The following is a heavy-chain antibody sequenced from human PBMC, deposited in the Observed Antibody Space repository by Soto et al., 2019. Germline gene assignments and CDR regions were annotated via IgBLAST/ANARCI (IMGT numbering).Heavy chain of an antibody. CDR2: ISAYNGNT. Sequence: GASVTVSCKASGYTFTSYGISWVRQAPGQGLEWMGWISAYNGNTNYAQKLQGRVTMTTDTSTSTAYMELRSLRSDDTAVYYCARDGRGSGSYRPYYYGMDVWGQGTTVTVSS. D-gene: IGHD3-10*01. J-gene: IGHJ6*02. CDR1: GYTFTSYG. CDR3: ARDGRGSGSYRPYYYGMDV. V-gene: IGHV1-18*01.